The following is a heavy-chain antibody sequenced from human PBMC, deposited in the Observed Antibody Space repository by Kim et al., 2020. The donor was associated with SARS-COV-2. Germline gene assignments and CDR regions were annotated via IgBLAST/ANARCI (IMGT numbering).Heavy chain of an antibody. D-gene: IGHD5-18*01. CDR1: GGSISSYY. Sequence: SETLSLTCTVSGGSISSYYWSWIRQPPGKGLEWIGYIYYSGSTNYNPSLKSRVTISVDTSKNQFSLKLSSVTAADTAVYYCARVGYSYGYGLSLSDAFDIWGQGTMVTVSS. V-gene: IGHV4-59*01. J-gene: IGHJ3*02. CDR3: ARVGYSYGYGLSLSDAFDI. CDR2: IYYSGST.